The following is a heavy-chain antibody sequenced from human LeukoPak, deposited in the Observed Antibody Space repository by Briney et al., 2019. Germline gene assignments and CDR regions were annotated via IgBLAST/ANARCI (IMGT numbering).Heavy chain of an antibody. CDR2: ISYDGSNE. J-gene: IGHJ4*02. CDR1: GFTFSSYV. CDR3: ARIEMATTFRVVPFDY. V-gene: IGHV3-30*04. Sequence: GGSLRLSCAASGFTFSSYVMHWVRQAPGKGLEWVAIISYDGSNEYYADSVKGRFTISRDNAKNSLYLQMNSLRAEDTAVYYCARIEMATTFRVVPFDYWGQGTLVTVSS. D-gene: IGHD5-24*01.